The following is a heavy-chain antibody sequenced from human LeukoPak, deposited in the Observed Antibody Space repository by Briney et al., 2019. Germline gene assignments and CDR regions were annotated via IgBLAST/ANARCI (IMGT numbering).Heavy chain of an antibody. CDR1: GGSFSGYY. CDR3: ARGRNIVVVPAAIVGGYYFDY. D-gene: IGHD2-2*01. Sequence: SETLSLTCAVYGGSFSGYYWSWIRQPPGKGLEWIGEINHSGSTNYNPSLKSRVTISVDTSKNQFSLKLSSVTAADTAVYYCARGRNIVVVPAAIVGGYYFDYWGQGTLVTVSS. J-gene: IGHJ4*02. CDR2: INHSGST. V-gene: IGHV4-34*01.